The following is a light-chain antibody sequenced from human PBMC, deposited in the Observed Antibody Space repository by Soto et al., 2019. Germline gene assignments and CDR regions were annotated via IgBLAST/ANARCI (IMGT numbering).Light chain of an antibody. CDR3: CSYTTSNTYG. CDR1: SSDVGGSDY. Sequence: SVLTQSASVSGSPGQSITISCTGTSSDVGGSDYVSWYQQHPDKAPKLIISEVSDRPSGVSDRFSGSKSGNTASLTISGLQVEDEADYYCCSYTTSNTYGFGTGTKV. V-gene: IGLV2-14*01. CDR2: EVS. J-gene: IGLJ1*01.